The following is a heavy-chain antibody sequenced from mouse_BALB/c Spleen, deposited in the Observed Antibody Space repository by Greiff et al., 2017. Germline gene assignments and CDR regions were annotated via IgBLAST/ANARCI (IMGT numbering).Heavy chain of an antibody. CDR1: GFTFNTYA. V-gene: IGHV10-1*02. CDR3: VRHGVGMDY. Sequence: DVMLVESGGGLVQPKGSLKLSCAASGFTFNTYAMNWVRQAPGKGLEWVARIRSKSNNYATYYADSVKDRFTISRDDSQSLLYLQMNNLKTEDTAMYYCVRHGVGMDYWGQGTSVTVSS. J-gene: IGHJ4*01. CDR2: IRSKSNNYAT. D-gene: IGHD1-3*01.